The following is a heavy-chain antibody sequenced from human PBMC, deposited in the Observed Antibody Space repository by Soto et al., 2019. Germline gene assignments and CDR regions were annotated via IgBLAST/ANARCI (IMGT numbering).Heavy chain of an antibody. J-gene: IGHJ4*02. V-gene: IGHV4-39*02. CDR1: GGSVSNNSYY. Sequence: QLQLLESGPGLVKPSETLSLTCTVSGGSVSNNSYYWGWIRHPPGKRLEWIGSVYYSGSAYYNPYLKSRLTISVDTSMNHFSLKLSSVTAADTAIYYCARRPLVRGIIPYYFDYWGQGTLVTVSS. D-gene: IGHD3-10*01. CDR2: VYYSGSA. CDR3: ARRPLVRGIIPYYFDY.